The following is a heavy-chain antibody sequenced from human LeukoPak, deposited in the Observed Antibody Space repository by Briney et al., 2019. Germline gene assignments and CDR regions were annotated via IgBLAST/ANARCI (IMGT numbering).Heavy chain of an antibody. J-gene: IGHJ5*02. V-gene: IGHV1-69*13. CDR3: ARDKGGTMVRGVIIDNNRFDP. CDR2: IIPIFGTA. D-gene: IGHD3-10*01. CDR1: GGTFSSYA. Sequence: ASVKVSCKASGGTFSSYAISWVRKSPGKGREWMGGIIPIFGTANYAQKFQGRVTITADESTSTAYMELSSLRSEDTAVYYCARDKGGTMVRGVIIDNNRFDPWGQGTLVTVSS.